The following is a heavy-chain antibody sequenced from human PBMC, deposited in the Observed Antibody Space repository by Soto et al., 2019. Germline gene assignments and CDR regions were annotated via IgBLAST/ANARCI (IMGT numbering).Heavy chain of an antibody. V-gene: IGHV3-23*01. CDR2: SSGSGGTT. D-gene: IGHD3-10*01. CDR1: GFTFSSYA. Sequence: EVQLLESGGGLVQPGGSLRLSCTASGFTFSSYAMSWVRQGPGKGLEWVSASSGSGGTTYYADSLKGRFTFSRDNSKNTLYLQINRLRAEDTAVYYCAKTANGGFSAFEIWGQGTMVTVSS. J-gene: IGHJ3*02. CDR3: AKTANGGFSAFEI.